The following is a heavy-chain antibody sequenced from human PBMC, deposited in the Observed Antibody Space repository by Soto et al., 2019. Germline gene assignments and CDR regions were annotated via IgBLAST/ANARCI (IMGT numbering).Heavy chain of an antibody. J-gene: IGHJ4*01. V-gene: IGHV1-8*01. CDR2: MNANSGNT. CDR1: GYSFTRNE. D-gene: IGHD3-22*01. CDR3: VFLTYYYASSGYLIDY. Sequence: GSSVKLSCKACGYSFTRNEIKWVRQATGQGLEGMGWMNANSGNTGYAQKFQGRVTMTRNISICTAYLELSSLRSDDTAVYYFVFLTYYYASSGYLIDYRGHGPLVTV.